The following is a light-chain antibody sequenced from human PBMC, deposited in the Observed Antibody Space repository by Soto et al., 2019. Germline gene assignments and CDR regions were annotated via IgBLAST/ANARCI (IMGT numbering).Light chain of an antibody. CDR3: QQYKTYYT. V-gene: IGKV1-5*01. Sequence: IQMTQSPSTLSASVGDRITISCRASQSIRTWLAWYQQKPGKAPNLLIYDASTLETGVPSRFSGSGSGTDFTLTISSLQPDDFATYYCQQYKTYYTFGQGTKVDIK. J-gene: IGKJ2*01. CDR2: DAS. CDR1: QSIRTW.